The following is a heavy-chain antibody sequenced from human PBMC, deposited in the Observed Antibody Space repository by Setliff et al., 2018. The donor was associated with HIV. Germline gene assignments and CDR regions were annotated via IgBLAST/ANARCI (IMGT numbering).Heavy chain of an antibody. J-gene: IGHJ3*02. D-gene: IGHD2-15*01. CDR1: GGSISSGNYY. CDR3: AREHCSGGSCNGFDI. CDR2: IYTSGST. V-gene: IGHV4-61*02. Sequence: KPSETLSLTCTVSGGSISSGNYYWSWIRQPAGKGLEWIGRIYTSGSTNYNPSLKSRVTISLDTSKNQFSLNLSSVTAADTAVYYCAREHCSGGSCNGFDIWGQGTMVTVSS.